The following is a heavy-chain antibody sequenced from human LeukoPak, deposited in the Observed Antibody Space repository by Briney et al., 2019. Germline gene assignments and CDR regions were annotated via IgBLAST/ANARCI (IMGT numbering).Heavy chain of an antibody. J-gene: IGHJ4*02. CDR1: GFTFSSYS. Sequence: PGGSLRLSCAASGFTFSSYSMNWVRQAPGEGVEWVSYISSSSSTIYYADSVKGRFTISRDNAKNSLYLQMNSLRAEDTAVYYCARVSSSVWYASRYWGQGTLVTVSS. D-gene: IGHD6-19*01. CDR2: ISSSSSTI. V-gene: IGHV3-48*01. CDR3: ARVSSSVWYASRY.